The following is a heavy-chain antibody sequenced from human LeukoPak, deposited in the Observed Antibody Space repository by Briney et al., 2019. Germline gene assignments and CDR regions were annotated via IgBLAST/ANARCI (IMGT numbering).Heavy chain of an antibody. Sequence: SETLSLTCTVSGGSISSSSYYWGWIRQPPGKGLEWIGSIYYSGSTYYNPSLKSRVTISVDTSKNQFSLKLSSVTAADTAVYYCARRTLLVEWLSPFDYGGQGTLVTVSS. D-gene: IGHD3-3*01. CDR2: IYYSGST. V-gene: IGHV4-39*01. J-gene: IGHJ4*02. CDR1: GGSISSSSYY. CDR3: ARRTLLVEWLSPFDY.